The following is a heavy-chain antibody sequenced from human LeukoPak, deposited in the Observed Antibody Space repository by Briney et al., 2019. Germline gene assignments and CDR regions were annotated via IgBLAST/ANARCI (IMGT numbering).Heavy chain of an antibody. V-gene: IGHV3-23*01. D-gene: IGHD2-8*02. CDR3: ARGGEWA. CDR1: GFTFSSYA. J-gene: IGHJ5*02. CDR2: ISDSGGTT. Sequence: GGSLRLSCAASGFTFSSYAVSWVRQAPGKGLEWVSSISDSGGTTYYADSVKGRFTISRDNSKNTLYLQMNSLRAEDTAVYYCARGGEWAWGQGTLVTVSS.